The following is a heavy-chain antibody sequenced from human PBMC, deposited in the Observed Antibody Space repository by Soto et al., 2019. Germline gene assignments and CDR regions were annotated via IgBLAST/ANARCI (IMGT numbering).Heavy chain of an antibody. CDR3: ARDRGGYERIHY. Sequence: QVQLQESGPGLVKPSQTLSLTCTVSGGSSSSVASYWSWIGQPPGKGLEGIGYIYYSGSTYYNPSLKSRVTISVDTSKNQFSLKLSSVTAADTAVYYCARDRGGYERIHYWGQGTLVTVSS. J-gene: IGHJ4*02. CDR1: GGSSSSVASY. V-gene: IGHV4-30-4*01. D-gene: IGHD5-12*01. CDR2: IYYSGST.